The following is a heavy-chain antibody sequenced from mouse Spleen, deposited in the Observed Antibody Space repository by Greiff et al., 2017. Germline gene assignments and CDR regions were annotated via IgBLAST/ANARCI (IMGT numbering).Heavy chain of an antibody. CDR3: ARERELGRFYAMDY. Sequence: VQVVESGAELARPGASVKLSCKASGYTFTSYGISWVKQRTGQGLEWIGEIYPRSGNTYYNEKFKGKATLTADKSSSTAYMELRSLTSEDSAVYFCARERELGRFYAMDYWGQGTSVTVSS. D-gene: IGHD4-1*01. V-gene: IGHV1-81*01. CDR2: IYPRSGNT. CDR1: GYTFTSYG. J-gene: IGHJ4*01.